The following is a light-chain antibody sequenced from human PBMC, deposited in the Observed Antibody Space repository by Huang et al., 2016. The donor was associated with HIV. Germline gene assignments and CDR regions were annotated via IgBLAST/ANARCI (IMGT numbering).Light chain of an antibody. CDR2: ATS. CDR1: PNIGSY. J-gene: IGKJ1*01. CDR3: QQTYTSPWA. V-gene: IGKV1-39*01. Sequence: DIQITQFPSSLSASIGDRITIACRASPNIGSYLNGYQQRPGEAPRLLISATSSLQSGVPSRFSGSGSGTVFILTITSLRLEDFATYYCQQTYTSPWAFGQGTNVDMK.